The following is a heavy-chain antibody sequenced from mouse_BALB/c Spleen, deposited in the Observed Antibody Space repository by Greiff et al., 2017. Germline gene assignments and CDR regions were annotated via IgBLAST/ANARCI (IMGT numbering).Heavy chain of an antibody. Sequence: VQLQQSGPGLVKPSQSLSLTCTVTGYSITSDYAWNWIRQFQGNNLGWMGYISYSGSTSYNPSLKSRITITRDTSNNQSCLQLNSVTTEDSATYYCAIYGNYYCDYWGQGTTLTVSS. V-gene: IGHV3-2*02. J-gene: IGHJ2*01. CDR3: AIYGNYYCDY. CDR1: GYSITSDYA. D-gene: IGHD2-1*01. CDR2: ISYSGST.